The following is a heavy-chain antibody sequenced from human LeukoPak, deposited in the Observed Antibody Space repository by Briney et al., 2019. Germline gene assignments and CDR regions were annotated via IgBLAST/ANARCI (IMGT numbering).Heavy chain of an antibody. J-gene: IGHJ4*02. V-gene: IGHV1-69*13. CDR1: GGTFSSYA. CDR2: IIPIFGTA. Sequence: SVKVSCKASGGTFSSYATSWVRQAPGQGLEWMGGIIPIFGTANYAQKFQGRVTITADESTSTAYMELSSLRSEDTAVYYCARNGCSSTSCYVEYWGQGTLVTVSS. CDR3: ARNGCSSTSCYVEY. D-gene: IGHD2-2*01.